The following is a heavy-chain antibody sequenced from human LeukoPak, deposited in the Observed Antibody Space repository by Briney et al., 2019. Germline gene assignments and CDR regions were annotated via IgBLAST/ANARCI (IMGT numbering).Heavy chain of an antibody. J-gene: IGHJ3*02. CDR2: IDTSASYI. CDR1: GFTFSSYS. V-gene: IGHV3-21*01. Sequence: PGGSLRLSCAASGFTFSSYSMNWVRQAPGQGLEWVSFIDTSASYIYYGDSVKGRFTISRDNATNSLYLQLNCLLAADPAVYYCASGRSIALLRGVAMSDGFDIWGEGPMVTVSS. D-gene: IGHD3-10*01. CDR3: ASGRSIALLRGVAMSDGFDI.